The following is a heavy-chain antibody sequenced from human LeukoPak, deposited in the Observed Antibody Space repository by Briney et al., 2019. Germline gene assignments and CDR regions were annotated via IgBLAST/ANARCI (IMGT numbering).Heavy chain of an antibody. CDR3: ARASRRGGYSSGREGDFDY. V-gene: IGHV1-3*02. CDR1: GYTFTSYA. J-gene: IGHJ4*02. D-gene: IGHD6-19*01. CDR2: SNAGNGNT. Sequence: ASVKVSCKASGYTFTSYAMHWVRQAPGQRLEWMGWSNAGNGNTKYSQEFQGRVTMTRDTSISTAYMELSRLRSDDTAVYYCARASRRGGYSSGREGDFDYWGQGTLVTVSS.